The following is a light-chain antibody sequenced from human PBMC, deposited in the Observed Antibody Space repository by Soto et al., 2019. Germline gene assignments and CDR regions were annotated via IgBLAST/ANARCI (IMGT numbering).Light chain of an antibody. J-gene: IGKJ4*01. Sequence: IQLTQSPSSLSASVGDRVTITCRASQGISSYLAWYQQKPGKAPKLLIYAASTLQSGVPSRFSGSGSGRDFTLTISSLPPEDFATYYCQQLNSYPLTVGGGTKVEIK. V-gene: IGKV1-9*01. CDR3: QQLNSYPLT. CDR2: AAS. CDR1: QGISSY.